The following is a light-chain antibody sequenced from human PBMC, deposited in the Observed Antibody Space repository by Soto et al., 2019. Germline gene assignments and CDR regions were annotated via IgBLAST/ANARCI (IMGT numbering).Light chain of an antibody. V-gene: IGKV3-11*01. CDR1: QSVSSY. Sequence: EIVLTQSPGTLSLSPGERATLSCRASQSVSSYLAWYQQKPGQAPRPLIYDASTRATGISARFSGSGSGTDFTLTISSLEPEDFAIYYCQQRSNWPVTFGQGTKVEVK. CDR3: QQRSNWPVT. CDR2: DAS. J-gene: IGKJ1*01.